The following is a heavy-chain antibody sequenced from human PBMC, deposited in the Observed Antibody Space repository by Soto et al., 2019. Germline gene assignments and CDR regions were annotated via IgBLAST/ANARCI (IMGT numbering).Heavy chain of an antibody. V-gene: IGHV1-3*01. J-gene: IGHJ4*02. CDR2: INAGNGNT. D-gene: IGHD5-18*01. CDR3: ARGILDSDFDY. CDR1: GYTFTSYA. Sequence: ASVKVSCKASGYTFTSYAMHWVRQAPGQRLEWMGWINAGNGNTKYSQKFQGRVTITRDTSASTAYMELSSLRSEDTAAYYCARGILDSDFDYWGQGTLVTVSS.